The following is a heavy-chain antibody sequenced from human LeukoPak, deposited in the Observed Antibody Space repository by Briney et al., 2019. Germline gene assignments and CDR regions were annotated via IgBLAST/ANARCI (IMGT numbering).Heavy chain of an antibody. Sequence: ASVKVSCKVSGYIFTDLSMHWVRQSPGKGLEWMGGSDPENGKTVYAQNFQGRVTMTEDTSADTAYMELSSLRSEDTAVYDCAIDTVYYDPPSYWGQGALVTVSS. J-gene: IGHJ4*01. V-gene: IGHV1-24*01. CDR3: AIDTVYYDPPSY. CDR1: GYIFTDLS. D-gene: IGHD3-16*01. CDR2: SDPENGKT.